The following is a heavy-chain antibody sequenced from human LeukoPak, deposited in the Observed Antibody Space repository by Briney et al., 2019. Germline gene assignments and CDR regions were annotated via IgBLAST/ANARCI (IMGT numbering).Heavy chain of an antibody. Sequence: ASVKVSCKASGYTFISYGISWVRQAPGQGLEWMGWISPNNGNTNYAQKLQGRVIMTTDTSTSTAYMELRSLRADDTAVYYCARGGLYDILTGYFTWFDPWGQGTLVTVSS. J-gene: IGHJ5*02. D-gene: IGHD3-9*01. CDR2: ISPNNGNT. V-gene: IGHV1-18*01. CDR1: GYTFISYG. CDR3: ARGGLYDILTGYFTWFDP.